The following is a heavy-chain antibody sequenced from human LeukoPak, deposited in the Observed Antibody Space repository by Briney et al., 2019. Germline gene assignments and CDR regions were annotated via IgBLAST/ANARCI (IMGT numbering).Heavy chain of an antibody. V-gene: IGHV5-51*01. CDR1: GYSFTSYS. Sequence: GESLKISCQGSGYSFTSYSSGGGRQLPGKGREWLGIIYPGDSDTRYSPSFQGQVTISADKSISTAYLQWSSLKASDTAMYYCASLAGYTSSWYPNYFDYWGQGTLVTVSS. CDR3: ASLAGYTSSWYPNYFDY. J-gene: IGHJ4*02. D-gene: IGHD6-13*01. CDR2: IYPGDSDT.